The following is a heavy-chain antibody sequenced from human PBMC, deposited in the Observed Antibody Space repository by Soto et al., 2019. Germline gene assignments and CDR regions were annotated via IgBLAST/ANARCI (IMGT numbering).Heavy chain of an antibody. CDR3: AKDRGAVGWSEEHYFLAY. CDR1: GFTFSSYG. Sequence: GGSLRLSSAASGFTFSSYGMHWVRQVPGKGLEWVAVISYDGRNKYYADAVKGRFTISRDNSKNTLYLQTNSLRAEDTAVYYCAKDRGAVGWSEEHYFLAYWVKGTLVPVSS. V-gene: IGHV3-30*18. J-gene: IGHJ4*02. D-gene: IGHD3-3*01. CDR2: ISYDGRNK.